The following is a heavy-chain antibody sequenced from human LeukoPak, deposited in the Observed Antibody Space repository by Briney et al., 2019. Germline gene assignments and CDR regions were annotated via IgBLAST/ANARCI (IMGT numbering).Heavy chain of an antibody. J-gene: IGHJ4*02. V-gene: IGHV3-23*01. Sequence: GGSLRLSCAASGFTFSTCAMSWVRPALGKGLERVLGISGSGTGTYYTATVKGRYTISRDNSTNTLYLEMNNLRAEDTAVYYCAFHAESGGNFVYWGQGTLVTVSS. CDR2: ISGSGTGT. CDR3: AFHAESGGNFVY. D-gene: IGHD4-23*01. CDR1: GFTFSTCA.